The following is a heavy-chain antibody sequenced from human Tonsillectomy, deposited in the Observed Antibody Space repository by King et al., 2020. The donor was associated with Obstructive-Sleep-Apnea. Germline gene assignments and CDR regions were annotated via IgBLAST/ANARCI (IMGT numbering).Heavy chain of an antibody. CDR3: AHRRSVTMIVVALDAFDI. J-gene: IGHJ3*02. Sequence: ITLKESGPTLVKPTQTLTLTCTFSGFSLSTSGVGVGWIRQPPGKSLEWLALIYWDDDKRYSPSLKSRLTITKDTSKNQVVLTMTNIDPVDTATYYCAHRRSVTMIVVALDAFDIWGQGTMVTVSS. V-gene: IGHV2-5*02. D-gene: IGHD3-22*01. CDR1: GFSLSTSGVG. CDR2: IYWDDDK.